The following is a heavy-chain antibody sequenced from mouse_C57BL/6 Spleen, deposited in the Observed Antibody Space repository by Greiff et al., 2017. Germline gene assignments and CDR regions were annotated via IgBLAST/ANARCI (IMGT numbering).Heavy chain of an antibody. CDR1: GFTFNTYS. J-gene: IGHJ3*01. CDR2: IRHKSSNYAT. CDR3: VRVYGSSFSFAY. D-gene: IGHD1-1*01. V-gene: IGHV10-3*01. Sequence: EVQLVESGGGLVQPKGSLKLSCAASGFTFNTYSMHWVRQAPGKGLEWVGRIRHKSSNYATYYADSVKDRFTISRDASQSMLYLQMNNLKTEDTAMYYYVRVYGSSFSFAYWGQGTLVTVSA.